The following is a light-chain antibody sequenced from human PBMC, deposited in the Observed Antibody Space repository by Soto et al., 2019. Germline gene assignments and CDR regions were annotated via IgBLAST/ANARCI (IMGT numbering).Light chain of an antibody. CDR3: QQRASWPYT. V-gene: IGKV3-11*01. CDR1: HDVSVS. CDR2: DAS. J-gene: IGKJ2*01. Sequence: EIVLTQSPDTLSLSPGEGATLSCRASHDVSVSLVWYRQRPCQSPRLLIHDASNRATGISARFSGSGSGTDFTLLIGSLEPEESALYYCQQRASWPYTSGQGTKVEIK.